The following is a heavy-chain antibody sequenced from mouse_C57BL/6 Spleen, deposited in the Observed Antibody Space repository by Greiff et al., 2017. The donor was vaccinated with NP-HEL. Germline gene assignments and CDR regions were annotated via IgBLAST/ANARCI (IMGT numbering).Heavy chain of an antibody. V-gene: IGHV5-17*01. CDR2: ISSGSSTI. CDR1: GFTFSDYG. D-gene: IGHD2-2*01. Sequence: EVMLVESGGGLVKPGGSLKLSCAASGFTFSDYGMHWVRQAPEKGLEWVAYISSGSSTIYYADTVKGRFTISRDNAKNTLFLQMTSLRSEDTAMYYCARYGYDGGYYYAMDYWGQGTSVTVSS. J-gene: IGHJ4*01. CDR3: ARYGYDGGYYYAMDY.